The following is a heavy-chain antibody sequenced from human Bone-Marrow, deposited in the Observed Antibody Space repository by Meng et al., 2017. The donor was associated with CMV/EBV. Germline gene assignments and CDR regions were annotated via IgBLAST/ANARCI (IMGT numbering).Heavy chain of an antibody. Sequence: GESPKISCGASGFTFSNHYMSWVRQAPGNGLEWISYISSNGTIKYYSDSVKGRFTVSRGNTKSSLYLQMNSLRDDDTAMYYCVRGLIDWGQGTLVTVSS. V-gene: IGHV3-11*01. D-gene: IGHD3-16*02. CDR3: VRGLID. J-gene: IGHJ4*02. CDR1: GFTFSNHY. CDR2: ISSNGTIK.